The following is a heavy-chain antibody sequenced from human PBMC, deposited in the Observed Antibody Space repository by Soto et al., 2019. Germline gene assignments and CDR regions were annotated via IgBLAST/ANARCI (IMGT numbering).Heavy chain of an antibody. V-gene: IGHV1-24*01. CDR1: GYTLTELS. CDR3: ATGLLEYGDYSYFDY. Sequence: GASVKVSCKVSGYTLTELSMHWVRQAPGKGLEWMGGFDPEDGETIYAQKFQGRVTMTEDTSTDTAYMELSSLRSEDTAVYYCATGLLEYGDYSYFDYWGQGTLVTVS. J-gene: IGHJ4*02. CDR2: FDPEDGET. D-gene: IGHD4-17*01.